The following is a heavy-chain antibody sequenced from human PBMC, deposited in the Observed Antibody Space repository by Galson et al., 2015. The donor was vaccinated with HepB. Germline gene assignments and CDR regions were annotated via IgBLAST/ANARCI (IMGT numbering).Heavy chain of an antibody. CDR3: TTVVAATGLGY. Sequence: SLRLSCAAFGFTFSNAWMSWVRQAPGKGLEWVGRIKSKTDGGTTDYAAPVKGRFTISRDDSKNTLYLQMNSLKTEDTAVYYCTTVVAATGLGYWGQGTLVTVSS. V-gene: IGHV3-15*01. D-gene: IGHD2-15*01. CDR1: GFTFSNAW. CDR2: IKSKTDGGTT. J-gene: IGHJ4*02.